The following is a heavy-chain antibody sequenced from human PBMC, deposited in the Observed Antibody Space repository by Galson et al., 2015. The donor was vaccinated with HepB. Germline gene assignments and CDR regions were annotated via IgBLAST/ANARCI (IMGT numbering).Heavy chain of an antibody. V-gene: IGHV3-53*01. J-gene: IGHJ4*02. CDR2: IYSGGST. Sequence: SLRLSCAASGFTVSSNYMSWVRQAPGKGLEWVSVIYSGGSTYYADCVKGRFTISRDNSKNTLYLQMNSLRAEDTAVYYCARGIAVAGLFDYWGQGTLVTVSS. CDR3: ARGIAVAGLFDY. D-gene: IGHD6-19*01. CDR1: GFTVSSNY.